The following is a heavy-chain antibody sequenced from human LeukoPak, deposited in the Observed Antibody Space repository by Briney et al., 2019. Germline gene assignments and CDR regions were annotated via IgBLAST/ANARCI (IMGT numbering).Heavy chain of an antibody. CDR2: ISNDRSNK. J-gene: IGHJ4*02. D-gene: IGHD4/OR15-4a*01. CDR3: AGRAGAYSHPYDY. CDR1: GFTFSSYG. V-gene: IGHV3-30*03. Sequence: PGGSLRLSCAASGFTFSSYGMHWVRQAPGKGLEWVAVISNDRSNKYYADSVKGRFTISRDNSKNTLYLQMNSLRAEDTAVYYCAGRAGAYSHPYDYWGQGTLVTVSS.